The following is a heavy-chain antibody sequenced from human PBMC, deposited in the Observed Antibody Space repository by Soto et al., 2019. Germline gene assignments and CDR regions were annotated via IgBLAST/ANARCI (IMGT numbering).Heavy chain of an antibody. Sequence: SETLSLTGTVSRASLSSYYWSWIRQPPGKGLEWIGYIYYSGSTNYNPSLKSRVTISVDTSKNQFSLKLSSVTAADTTLYYCARDGGQWLVHGGFHICRQGTMFTVSS. D-gene: IGHD6-19*01. V-gene: IGHV4-59*01. J-gene: IGHJ3*02. CDR2: IYYSGST. CDR1: RASLSSYY. CDR3: ARDGGQWLVHGGFHI.